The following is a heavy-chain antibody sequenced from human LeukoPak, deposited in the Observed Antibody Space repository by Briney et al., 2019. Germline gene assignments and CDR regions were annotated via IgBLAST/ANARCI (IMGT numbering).Heavy chain of an antibody. CDR1: GFAFSSYA. Sequence: GGSLRLSCAASGFAFSSYAMSRVRHSPGKGLEWVSSISSSGASTYYADSVKGRFTISRDNSKNTLYLQTNSLRAEDTAVYHCAQDGRESRAYFDYWGQGTLVTVSS. J-gene: IGHJ4*02. V-gene: IGHV3-23*01. CDR2: ISSSGAST. CDR3: AQDGRESRAYFDY.